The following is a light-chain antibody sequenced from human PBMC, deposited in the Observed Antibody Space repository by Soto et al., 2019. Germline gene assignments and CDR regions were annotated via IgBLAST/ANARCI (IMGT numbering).Light chain of an antibody. J-gene: IGKJ1*01. CDR3: QHYYRYPWT. CDR1: QEISNY. Sequence: AIRMTQSPSSLSASTGDRITITCRASQEISNYLVWYQQIPGKAPKVLIDAASTLQGGVSSRFSGSGSGTDFTLTINGLQSEDFATYYCQHYYRYPWTFGQGTKV. V-gene: IGKV1-8*01. CDR2: AAS.